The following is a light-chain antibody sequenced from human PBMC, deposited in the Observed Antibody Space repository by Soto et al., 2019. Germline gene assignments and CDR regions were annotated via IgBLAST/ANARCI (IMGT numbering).Light chain of an antibody. CDR1: SSDVGGYNY. J-gene: IGLJ3*02. V-gene: IGLV2-14*01. Sequence: QSVLTQPASVSGSPGQSITISCTGTSSDVGGYNYVSWYQQHPGKAPKLMIYDVSNRPSGVSNRFSGSKSGNTASLTISGLQAEDEADYYCSSYTSISTLWVFGGGTKLTVL. CDR3: SSYTSISTLWV. CDR2: DVS.